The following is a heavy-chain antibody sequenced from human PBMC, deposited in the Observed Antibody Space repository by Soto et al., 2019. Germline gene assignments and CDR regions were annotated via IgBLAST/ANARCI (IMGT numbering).Heavy chain of an antibody. CDR2: INAGNGNT. CDR3: AREYYYGSGSPGYYYYGMDV. D-gene: IGHD3-10*01. CDR1: GYTLTSYA. V-gene: IGHV1-3*01. J-gene: IGHJ6*02. Sequence: GASVKVSCKASGYTLTSYAMNWVRQAHGQRLEWMGWINAGNGNTKYSQKFQGRVTITRDTSASTAYMELSSLRSEDTAVYYCAREYYYGSGSPGYYYYGMDVWGQGTTVTVSS.